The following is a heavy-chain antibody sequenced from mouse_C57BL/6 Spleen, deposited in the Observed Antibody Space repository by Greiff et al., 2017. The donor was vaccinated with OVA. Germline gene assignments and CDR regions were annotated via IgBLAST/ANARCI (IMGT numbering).Heavy chain of an antibody. J-gene: IGHJ1*03. CDR3: ARGKLGWYFDV. CDR1: GYTFTSYW. D-gene: IGHD4-1*01. Sequence: VQLQQPGAELVMPGASVKLSCKASGYTFTSYWMHWVKQRPGQGLEWIGEIDPSDSYTNYNQKFKGKSTLTVDTSSSTAYMQLSSLTSEDSAVYYCARGKLGWYFDVWGTGTTVTVSS. V-gene: IGHV1-69*01. CDR2: IDPSDSYT.